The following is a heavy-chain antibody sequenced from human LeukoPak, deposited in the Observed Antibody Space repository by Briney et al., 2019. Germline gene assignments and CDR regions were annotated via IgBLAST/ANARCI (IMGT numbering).Heavy chain of an antibody. CDR2: IPYDGTNK. CDR1: GFTFSSFG. CDR3: ATDLTTTVTTAIDC. D-gene: IGHD4-17*01. V-gene: IGHV3-30*02. Sequence: GGSLRLSSAASGFTFSSFGMRWVRQAPGKGLEWVALIPYDGTNKYHADSVKGRFTISRDNSQNTMYLHMNSLRGEDTAVYYCATDLTTTVTTAIDCWGQGTLVTVST. J-gene: IGHJ4*02.